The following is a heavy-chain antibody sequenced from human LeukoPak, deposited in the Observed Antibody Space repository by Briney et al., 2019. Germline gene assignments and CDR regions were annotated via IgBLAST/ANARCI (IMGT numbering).Heavy chain of an antibody. CDR3: ASLNYDYVWGSYRYGGPAFDI. Sequence: GGSLRLSCAASGFTFSSYSMNWVRQAPGKGLEWASSIRSSSSYKYYADSVKGLFTITRDNAKNSRYLLMNSLRAEDTAVYYCASLNYDYVWGSYRYGGPAFDIWGQGTMVTVSS. CDR1: GFTFSSYS. D-gene: IGHD3-16*02. V-gene: IGHV3-21*01. CDR2: IRSSSSYK. J-gene: IGHJ3*02.